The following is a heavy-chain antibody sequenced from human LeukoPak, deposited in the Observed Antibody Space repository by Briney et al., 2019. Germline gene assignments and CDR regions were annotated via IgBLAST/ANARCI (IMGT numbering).Heavy chain of an antibody. CDR2: ISDSGGTT. D-gene: IGHD3-16*01. CDR1: GFTFSSNA. V-gene: IGHV3-23*01. Sequence: GGSLRLSCAASGFTFSSNAMYWVRQAPGRGLEWVATISDSGGTTYYADSVKGRLTISRDNSKNTLYLQMNSPSPEDTAVYYCARRPGGLYYFDYWGQGVLVTVSS. J-gene: IGHJ4*02. CDR3: ARRPGGLYYFDY.